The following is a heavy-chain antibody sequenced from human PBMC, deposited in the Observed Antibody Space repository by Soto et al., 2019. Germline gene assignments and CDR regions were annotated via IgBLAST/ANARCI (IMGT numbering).Heavy chain of an antibody. V-gene: IGHV3-23*01. CDR3: AKDLTTLRYFDWAVDY. CDR1: GFTFSSYA. CDR2: ISGSGGST. D-gene: IGHD3-9*01. J-gene: IGHJ4*02. Sequence: GGSLRLSCAASGFTFSSYAMSWVRQAPGKGLEWVSAISGSGGSTYYADSVKGRFTISRDNSKNTLYLQMNSLRAEDTDVYYCAKDLTTLRYFDWAVDYWGQGTLVTVSS.